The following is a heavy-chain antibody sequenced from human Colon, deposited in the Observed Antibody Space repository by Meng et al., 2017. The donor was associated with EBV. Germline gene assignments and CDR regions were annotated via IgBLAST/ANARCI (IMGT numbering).Heavy chain of an antibody. Sequence: QVQLVQSGAEVKKPGASVKVSCKASGYTFTSYAIHWVRQAPGHRLEWMGWINGGNGKTKYSQKFQGRVTITRDTSASTAYMELSSLRSEDTAVYYCARDVVVPAALTVRIDYWGQGTLVTVSS. D-gene: IGHD2-2*01. CDR2: INGGNGKT. CDR1: GYTFTSYA. V-gene: IGHV1-3*01. CDR3: ARDVVVPAALTVRIDY. J-gene: IGHJ4*02.